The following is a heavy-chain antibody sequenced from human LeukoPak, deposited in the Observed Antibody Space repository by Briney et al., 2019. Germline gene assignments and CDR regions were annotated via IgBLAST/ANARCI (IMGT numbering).Heavy chain of an antibody. D-gene: IGHD3-10*01. CDR2: ISYDGSNQ. CDR1: GFTFSTYG. V-gene: IGHV3-30*18. CDR3: AKGRSGSYYYGVDV. J-gene: IGHJ6*02. Sequence: GGSLRLSCAASGFTFSTYGMHWVRQAPGKGLKWVAVISYDGSNQYYADSVKGRFTISRDNSKNTLYPQMNSLRGEDTAVYYCAKGRSGSYYYGVDVWGQGTTVTVSS.